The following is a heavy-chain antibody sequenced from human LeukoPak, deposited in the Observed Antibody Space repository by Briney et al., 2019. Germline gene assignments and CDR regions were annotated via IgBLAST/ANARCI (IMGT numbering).Heavy chain of an antibody. CDR1: GYTFTNYY. J-gene: IGHJ4*02. V-gene: IGHV1-46*01. CDR3: ARDGPPYPFDK. CDR2: INASGDRT. Sequence: ASVKVSCKASGYTFTNYYMHWVRQAPGQGLVWMGIINASGDRTSYAQKFQGRVTMTRDTSTSTVYMELSSLISEDTAVYYCARDGPPYPFDKWGQGTLVTVSS.